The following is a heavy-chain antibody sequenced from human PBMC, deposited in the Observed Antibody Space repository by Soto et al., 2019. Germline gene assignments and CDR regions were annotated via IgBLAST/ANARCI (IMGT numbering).Heavy chain of an antibody. CDR2: IYTSGST. CDR1: GGSISSYY. V-gene: IGHV4-4*07. Sequence: SETLSLTCTVSGGSISSYYWSWIRQPAGKGLEWMGRIYTSGSTNYNPSLKSRVTMSVDTSKNQFSLKLSSVTAADTAVYYCARDYQDSTGGAFDSWGQGTMGTVSS. D-gene: IGHD3-22*01. CDR3: ARDYQDSTGGAFDS. J-gene: IGHJ3*02.